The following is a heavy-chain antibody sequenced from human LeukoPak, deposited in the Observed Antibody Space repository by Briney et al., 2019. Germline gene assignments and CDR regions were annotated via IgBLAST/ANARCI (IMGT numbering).Heavy chain of an antibody. V-gene: IGHV4-34*01. CDR2: INHSGST. Sequence: SETLSLTCTVSGGSISSYYWSWIRQPPGKGLEWIGEINHSGSTNYNPSLKSRVTISVDTSKNQFSLKLSSVTAADTAVYYCARGGPIGFWSGPAYYYYYMDVWGKGTTVTVSS. CDR1: GGSISSYY. CDR3: ARGGPIGFWSGPAYYYYYMDV. D-gene: IGHD3-3*01. J-gene: IGHJ6*03.